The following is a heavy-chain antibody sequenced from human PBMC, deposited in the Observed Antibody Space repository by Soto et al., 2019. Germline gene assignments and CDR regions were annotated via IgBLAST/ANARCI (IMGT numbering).Heavy chain of an antibody. D-gene: IGHD3-16*02. CDR3: ARDDDYVWGSYRYNWFDP. V-gene: IGHV4-39*07. J-gene: IGHJ5*02. Sequence: SETLSLTCPVSVGSISSYYWCWIREPPVAGLEWIGSIYHSGSTYYNPSLKSRVTISVDTSKNQFSLKLSSVTAADTAVYYCARDDDYVWGSYRYNWFDPWGQGTLVTAPQ. CDR1: VGSISSYY. CDR2: IYHSGST.